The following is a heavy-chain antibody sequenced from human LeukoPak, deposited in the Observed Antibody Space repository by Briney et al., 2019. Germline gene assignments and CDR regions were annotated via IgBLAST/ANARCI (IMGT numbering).Heavy chain of an antibody. CDR2: IYPGDSDT. V-gene: IGHV5-51*01. Sequence: GESPKISCKGSGYSFTSYWIGWVRQMPGKGLEWMGIIYPGDSDTRYSPSFQGQVTISADKSISTAYLQWSSLKASDTAMYYCARRADSSGPGTAFDIWGQGTMVTVSS. D-gene: IGHD3-22*01. CDR1: GYSFTSYW. J-gene: IGHJ3*02. CDR3: ARRADSSGPGTAFDI.